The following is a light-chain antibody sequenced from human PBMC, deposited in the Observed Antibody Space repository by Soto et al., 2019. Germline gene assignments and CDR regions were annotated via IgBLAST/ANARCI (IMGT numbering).Light chain of an antibody. CDR1: QSVSSY. CDR2: DAS. J-gene: IGKJ2*01. V-gene: IGKV3-11*01. Sequence: EIVLTQSPATLSLSPGERATLSCRASQSVSSYLAWYQQKPGQAPRLLIYDASNRATGIPARFSGSGSGTNFTLTIRSLEPEDFAFYYCQQRSNWPYTFGKGNTVEIK. CDR3: QQRSNWPYT.